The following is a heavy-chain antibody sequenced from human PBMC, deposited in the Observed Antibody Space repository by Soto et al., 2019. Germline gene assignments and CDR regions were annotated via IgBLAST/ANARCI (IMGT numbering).Heavy chain of an antibody. CDR3: GKERRGSGWSVCNF. CDR2: ISGNGGDA. Sequence: GGSLRLSCKVSVFTFRDYAMSWVRQAPGQGLEWVSDISGNGGDARHADSVKGRFTISRDNSRDTLYLQLNSLRGDHTAVNYCGKERRGSGWSVCNFWGQGTLVTVSS. J-gene: IGHJ4*02. D-gene: IGHD6-19*01. V-gene: IGHV3-23*01. CDR1: VFTFRDYA.